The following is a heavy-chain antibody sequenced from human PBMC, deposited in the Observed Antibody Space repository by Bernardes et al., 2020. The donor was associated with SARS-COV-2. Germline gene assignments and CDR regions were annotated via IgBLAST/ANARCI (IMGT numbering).Heavy chain of an antibody. CDR2: MNPNSGNT. Sequence: ASVKVSCKASGYTFTSYDINWVRQATGQGLEWMGWMNPNSGNTGYAQKFQGRVTMTRNTSISTAYMELSSLRSEDTAGYYCAREGSSSRYYYYYGMDGWGQGTTVT. CDR1: GYTFTSYD. CDR3: AREGSSSRYYYYYGMDG. J-gene: IGHJ6*01. V-gene: IGHV1-8*01. D-gene: IGHD6-6*01.